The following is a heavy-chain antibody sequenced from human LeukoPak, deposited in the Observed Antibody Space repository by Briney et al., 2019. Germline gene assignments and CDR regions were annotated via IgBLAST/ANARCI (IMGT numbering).Heavy chain of an antibody. V-gene: IGHV3-21*01. CDR3: AREFEGTASGAGY. D-gene: IGHD3-16*01. CDR2: MSVGSGLI. Sequence: GGSLRLSCAASGLIFSRYSMNWVRQAPGKGLEWVASMSVGSGLIYYAESVRGRFTVSRDNAKNSLYLQMKSLRADDTAVYYCAREFEGTASGAGYWGQGTLVTVSS. CDR1: GLIFSRYS. J-gene: IGHJ4*02.